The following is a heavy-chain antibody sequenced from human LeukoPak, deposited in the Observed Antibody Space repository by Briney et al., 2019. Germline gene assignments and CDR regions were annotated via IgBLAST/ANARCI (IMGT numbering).Heavy chain of an antibody. CDR3: ARGHYRSSRGIAAADY. D-gene: IGHD6-13*01. CDR2: MNPNSGNT. CDR1: GYTFSSYD. V-gene: IGHV1-8*01. Sequence: GAXXKVSCKASGYTFSSYDMNWVRQAHGEGLEWMGWMNPNSGNTDYAQKLQGRVTMTRKSSKRTAYMEMSRLRSEDTAVYYCARGHYRSSRGIAAADYWGQGTLVTVSS. J-gene: IGHJ4*02.